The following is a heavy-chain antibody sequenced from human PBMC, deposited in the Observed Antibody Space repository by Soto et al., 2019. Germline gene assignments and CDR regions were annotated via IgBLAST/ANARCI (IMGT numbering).Heavy chain of an antibody. Sequence: PGESLKISCKGSGYSFAGYWITWVRQRPGKGLEWLGRIDPSDSATNYSPSFRGHVTISGDRSISTVYLQWSSLRSEDTAVYYCARPKGGELGMDVWGQGTTVTVSS. CDR3: ARPKGGELGMDV. CDR1: GYSFAGYW. D-gene: IGHD1-7*01. CDR2: IDPSDSAT. J-gene: IGHJ6*02. V-gene: IGHV5-10-1*01.